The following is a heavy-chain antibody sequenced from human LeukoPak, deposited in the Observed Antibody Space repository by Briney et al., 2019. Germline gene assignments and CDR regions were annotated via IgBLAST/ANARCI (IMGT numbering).Heavy chain of an antibody. V-gene: IGHV1-18*01. Sequence: ASVKVSCKASGYTFSNYGISWVRQAPGQGLEWMGWISSYNGNTKYAPTFEGRVTMTTDTSTTTTYMELRGLRSDDTALYYCARSHGSTWYPPFWGQGTLVTVSS. CDR3: ARSHGSTWYPPF. CDR2: ISSYNGNT. J-gene: IGHJ4*02. CDR1: GYTFSNYG. D-gene: IGHD6-13*01.